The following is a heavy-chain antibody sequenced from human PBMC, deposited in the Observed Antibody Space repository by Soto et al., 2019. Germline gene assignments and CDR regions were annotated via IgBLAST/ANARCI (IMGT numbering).Heavy chain of an antibody. Sequence: QVQLQESGPGLVKPSETLSLTCTVSGGSVSRGSYYWSWIRQPPGKGLEWIGYIYYSGSTNYNSSLQSRVTISVDTSKNQFSLKLSSVTASDTAVYYCARGMGSPYYFDYWGQGTLVIVSS. CDR1: GGSVSRGSYY. CDR2: IYYSGST. CDR3: ARGMGSPYYFDY. D-gene: IGHD3-10*01. J-gene: IGHJ4*02. V-gene: IGHV4-61*01.